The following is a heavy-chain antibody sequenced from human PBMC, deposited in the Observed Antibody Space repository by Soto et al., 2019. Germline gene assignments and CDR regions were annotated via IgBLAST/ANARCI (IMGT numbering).Heavy chain of an antibody. CDR2: ISYDDGNNK. V-gene: IGHV3-30-3*01. Sequence: GGSLRLSCGASGFTFSSYAMHWVRQAPGKGLEWVAVISYDDGNNKYYADSVKGRFTISRDNSKSTLYLQMNSLRAEDTAVYYCAREKRDTYGDYVDYWGQGTLVTGSS. J-gene: IGHJ4*02. CDR1: GFTFSSYA. D-gene: IGHD4-17*01. CDR3: AREKRDTYGDYVDY.